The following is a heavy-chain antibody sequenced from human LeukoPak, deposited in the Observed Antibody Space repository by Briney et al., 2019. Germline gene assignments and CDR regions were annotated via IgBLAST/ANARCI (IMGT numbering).Heavy chain of an antibody. J-gene: IGHJ2*01. CDR2: IKQDGSEK. D-gene: IGHD4-11*01. CDR1: GSTFSSYW. CDR3: ARDSNRYFDL. V-gene: IGHV3-7*01. Sequence: PGGSLRLSCAASGSTFSSYWMSWVRQAPGKGLEWVANIKQDGSEKHYVDSVKGRFTISGDNAKNSLYLQMNNLRDEDTAVYYCARDSNRYFDLWGRGTLVTVAS.